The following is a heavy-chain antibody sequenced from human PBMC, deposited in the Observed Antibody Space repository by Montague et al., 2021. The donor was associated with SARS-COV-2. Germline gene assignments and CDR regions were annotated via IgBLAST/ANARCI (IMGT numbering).Heavy chain of an antibody. J-gene: IGHJ4*02. V-gene: IGHV4-34*01. CDR3: ARGAPGY. D-gene: IGHD1-1*01. CDR1: GGSFSVYH. CDR2: INYGGST. Sequence: SETLSLTCAVYGGSFSVYHWTWIRQSPGGGLEWIGQINYGGSTNYNPSLRSRVTISIDTSKNQFSLKLTSVTAADTAVYYCARGAPGYWGQGTLVTVSS.